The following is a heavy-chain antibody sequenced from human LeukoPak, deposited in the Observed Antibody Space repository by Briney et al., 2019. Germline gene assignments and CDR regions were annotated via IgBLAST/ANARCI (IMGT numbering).Heavy chain of an antibody. Sequence: GGPLRLSCAASGFTFSSYGMHWFRQAPGKGLEWVAVISYDGSNKYYADSVKGRFNKPRDNAKSRLYRQINGLRVVDTAVNDCARARGNTYGDFEYWGQGTRVTVSS. J-gene: IGHJ4*02. V-gene: IGHV3-30*03. CDR1: GFTFSSYG. CDR3: ARARGNTYGDFEY. CDR2: ISYDGSNK. D-gene: IGHD4-17*01.